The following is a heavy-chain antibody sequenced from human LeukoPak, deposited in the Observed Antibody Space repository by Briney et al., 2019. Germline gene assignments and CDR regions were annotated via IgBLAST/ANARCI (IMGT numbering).Heavy chain of an antibody. CDR3: ARDRLVRGVIGYWYFDL. CDR2: IYSGGST. J-gene: IGHJ2*01. CDR1: GFTVSSNY. Sequence: PGGSLRLSCAASGFTVSSNYMSWVRQAPGKGLEWVSVIYSGGSTYYADSVKGRFTISRDNSKNTLYLQMNSLRAEDTAVYYCARDRLVRGVIGYWYFDLWGRGTLVTVSS. V-gene: IGHV3-53*01. D-gene: IGHD3-10*01.